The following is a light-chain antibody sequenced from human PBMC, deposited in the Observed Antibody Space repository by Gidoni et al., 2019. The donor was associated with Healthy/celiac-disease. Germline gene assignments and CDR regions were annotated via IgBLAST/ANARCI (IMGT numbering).Light chain of an antibody. V-gene: IGLV3-21*04. CDR1: NIGSKS. Sequence: SYVLTQPPSVSVAPGKTARITCGGNNIGSKSVHWYQQKPGQAPVVVIYHDSDRPSGIPERFSGSNSGNTATLTISRVEAGDEADYYCQVWDSSGDSWVFGGGTKLTVL. CDR2: HDS. J-gene: IGLJ2*01. CDR3: QVWDSSGDSWV.